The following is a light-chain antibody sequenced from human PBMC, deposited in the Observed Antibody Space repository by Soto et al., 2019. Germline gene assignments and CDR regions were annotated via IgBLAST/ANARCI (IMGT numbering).Light chain of an antibody. CDR3: AAWDDTLDAQV. V-gene: IGLV1-47*02. Sequence: QSVLTQPPSASGTPGQRVTISCSGSSSNIGSNYVYWYQQFPGTAPRLLIYGNYQRPSGVPDRFSGSKSGTSVSLAISGLRSEDEATYYCAAWDDTLDAQVFGGGTKLTVL. CDR2: GNY. J-gene: IGLJ3*02. CDR1: SSNIGSNY.